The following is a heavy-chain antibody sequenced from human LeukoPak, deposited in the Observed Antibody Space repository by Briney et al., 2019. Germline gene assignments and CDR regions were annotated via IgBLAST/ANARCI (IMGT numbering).Heavy chain of an antibody. Sequence: SETLSLTCTVSGGSISSSSDYWGRIRQPPGKGLEWIGSFYYSGSTYYNPSLKSRVTISVDTSKNQFSLKVTSVTAADTAVYFCARTNLMYSSSWYTFDYWGQGTLVTVSS. CDR2: FYYSGST. CDR3: ARTNLMYSSSWYTFDY. J-gene: IGHJ4*02. V-gene: IGHV4-39*07. CDR1: GGSISSSSDY. D-gene: IGHD6-13*01.